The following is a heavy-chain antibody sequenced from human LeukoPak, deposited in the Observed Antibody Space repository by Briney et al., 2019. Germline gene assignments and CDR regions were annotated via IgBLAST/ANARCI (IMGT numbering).Heavy chain of an antibody. Sequence: PGGSLRLSCAASGFTFSSYGMHWFRQAPGKGLEWVAFISYDGSNKYYADSVKGRFTISRDNSKNTLYLQMNSLRAEDTAVYYCAKSSSGSRYYGMDVWGQGTTVTVSS. CDR2: ISYDGSNK. CDR1: GFTFSSYG. J-gene: IGHJ6*02. V-gene: IGHV3-30*18. D-gene: IGHD3-22*01. CDR3: AKSSSGSRYYGMDV.